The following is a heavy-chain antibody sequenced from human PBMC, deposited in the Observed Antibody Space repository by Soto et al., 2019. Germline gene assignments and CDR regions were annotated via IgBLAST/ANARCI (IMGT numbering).Heavy chain of an antibody. CDR3: ARDNNDFWSLYPLAFDY. Sequence: SETLSLTCTVSGGSLTKYYLSWIRQRAGKGLEWIGRVSTSGNVVSKASLRSRLTMSVDTSKNQFSLRLTSVNAADTDVYYCARDNNDFWSLYPLAFDYWGREPWSPSPQ. D-gene: IGHD3-3*01. J-gene: IGHJ4*02. CDR1: GGSLTKYY. CDR2: VSTSGNV. V-gene: IGHV4-4*07.